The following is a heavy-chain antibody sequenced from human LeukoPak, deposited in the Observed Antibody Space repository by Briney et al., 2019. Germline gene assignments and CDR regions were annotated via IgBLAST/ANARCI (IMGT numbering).Heavy chain of an antibody. D-gene: IGHD5-24*01. CDR2: IIPIFGTA. CDR3: ARAWRDGYNLFDY. CDR1: GGTFSSYA. J-gene: IGHJ4*02. Sequence: ASVKVSCKASGGTFSSYAISWVRQAPGQGLEWMGGIIPIFGTANYAQKFQGRVTITAGESTSTAYMELSSLRSEDTAVYYCARAWRDGYNLFDYWGQGTLVTVSS. V-gene: IGHV1-69*13.